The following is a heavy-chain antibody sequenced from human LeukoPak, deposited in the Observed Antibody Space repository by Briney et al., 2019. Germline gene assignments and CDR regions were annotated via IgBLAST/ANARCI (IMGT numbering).Heavy chain of an antibody. CDR3: ATGRGSENY. CDR1: GGSFSGYY. CDR2: INHSGST. V-gene: IGHV4-34*01. D-gene: IGHD3-10*01. J-gene: IGHJ4*02. Sequence: SETLSLTCAVYGGSFSGYYWSWIRQPPGKGLEWIGEINHSGSTNYNPSLKSRVTISVDTSKNQFSLKVNSVTAADAAVYYCATGRGSENYWGQGTLVTVSS.